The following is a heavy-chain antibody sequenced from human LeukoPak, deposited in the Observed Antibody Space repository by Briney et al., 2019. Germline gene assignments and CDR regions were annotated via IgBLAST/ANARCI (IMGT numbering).Heavy chain of an antibody. CDR1: GVLVSTNY. D-gene: IGHD2-2*01. CDR2: IYSGDNT. CDR3: GRDLGVGFCSSTGCNNLNMDV. Sequence: PGGSLRLSCAASGVLVSTNYMSWVRQAPGKGLEWGSVIYSGDNTYYADSVKGRFTIYRDNSRNTLYLQMNSLRVEDTAVYYCGRDLGVGFCSSTGCNNLNMDVWGKGTTVTVSS. J-gene: IGHJ6*03. V-gene: IGHV3-53*01.